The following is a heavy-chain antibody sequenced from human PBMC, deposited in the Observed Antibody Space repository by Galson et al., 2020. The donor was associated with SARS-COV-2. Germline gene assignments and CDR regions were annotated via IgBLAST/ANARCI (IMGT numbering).Heavy chain of an antibody. CDR2: IKQNGSKK. D-gene: IGHD2-8*01. CDR1: GFTFSSYW. Sequence: GGSLRLSCAASGFTFSSYWMSWVRQAPGKGLEWVANIKQNGSKKYYVDSMKRRFTISRDNAKNSLYLQMNSLRAEDTAVYYCARVGRGMVYAIWAFYYWGQGTLVTVSS. V-gene: IGHV3-7*01. J-gene: IGHJ4*02. CDR3: ARVGRGMVYAIWAFYY.